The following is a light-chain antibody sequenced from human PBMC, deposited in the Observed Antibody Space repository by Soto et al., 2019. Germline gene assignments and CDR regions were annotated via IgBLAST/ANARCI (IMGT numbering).Light chain of an antibody. V-gene: IGKV1-39*01. Sequence: DIQMTQSPSSLSASVGDRVTITCRASQSISSYLNWYQQKPGKAPKLLIYAASSLQSGVPSRFSGSGSETDFTLTISSLQPEDFATYYCQQSYSTSITLGQGTRLEIK. CDR3: QQSYSTSIT. J-gene: IGKJ5*01. CDR2: AAS. CDR1: QSISSY.